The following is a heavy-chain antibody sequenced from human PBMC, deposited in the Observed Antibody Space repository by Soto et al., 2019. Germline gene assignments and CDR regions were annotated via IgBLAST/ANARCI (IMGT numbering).Heavy chain of an antibody. V-gene: IGHV3-33*01. J-gene: IGHJ4*02. D-gene: IGHD1-1*01. CDR2: INDGSEE. CDR3: ARDDLFVDNGLDH. CDR1: GFSFSAHG. Sequence: QVQLVESGGGVVRPGTSLRLSCAATGFSFSAHGMHWVRQAPGKGLEWLAVINDGSEEGYADSVRGRFNISRDNARNILYLQIDSFRAEDSALYYCARDDLFVDNGLDHWGQGTLVTVSS.